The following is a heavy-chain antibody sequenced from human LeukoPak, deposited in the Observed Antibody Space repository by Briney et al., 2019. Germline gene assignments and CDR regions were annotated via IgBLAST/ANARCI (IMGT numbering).Heavy chain of an antibody. CDR2: IYYSGST. CDR3: AREGRLGPDHYYFDY. J-gene: IGHJ4*02. Sequence: PSETLSLTCTVSGGSISSSSYYWGWIRQPPGKGLEWIRSIYYSGSTYYNPSLKSRVTISVDTSKNQFSLKLSSVTAADTAVYYCAREGRLGPDHYYFDYWGQGTLVTVSS. V-gene: IGHV4-39*02. CDR1: GGSISSSSYY. D-gene: IGHD7-27*01.